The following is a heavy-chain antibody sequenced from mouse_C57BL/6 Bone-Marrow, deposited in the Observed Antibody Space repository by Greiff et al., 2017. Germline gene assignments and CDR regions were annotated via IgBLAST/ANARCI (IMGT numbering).Heavy chain of an antibody. CDR3: TRRITTVVAMSPYAMDY. Sequence: EVQLQQSGTVLARPGASVKMSCKTSGYTFTSYWMHWVKQRPGQGLAWIGAIYPGNSDTSYNQKFKGKAKLTAVTSASTAYMELSSLTNEDSAVYYCTRRITTVVAMSPYAMDYWGQGTSVTVSS. J-gene: IGHJ4*01. CDR2: IYPGNSDT. CDR1: GYTFTSYW. D-gene: IGHD1-1*01. V-gene: IGHV1-5*01.